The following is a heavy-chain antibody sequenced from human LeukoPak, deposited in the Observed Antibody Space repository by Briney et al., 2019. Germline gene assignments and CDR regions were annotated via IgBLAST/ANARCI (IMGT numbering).Heavy chain of an antibody. Sequence: ASVKVSCKASGYTFTSYDINWVRQATGQGLEWMGWMNPNSGNTGYAQKFQGRVTMTRNTSISTAYMELSSLRSEDTAVYYCARRIGGSWAFDYWGQGTLVTVSS. CDR1: GYTFTSYD. CDR3: ARRIGGSWAFDY. J-gene: IGHJ4*02. CDR2: MNPNSGNT. D-gene: IGHD6-13*01. V-gene: IGHV1-8*01.